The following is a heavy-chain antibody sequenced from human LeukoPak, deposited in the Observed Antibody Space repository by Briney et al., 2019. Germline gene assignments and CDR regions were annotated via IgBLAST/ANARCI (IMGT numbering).Heavy chain of an antibody. CDR2: IYHSGST. CDR3: ARGLPMVRGILTWFDP. D-gene: IGHD3-10*01. CDR1: GYSISSGYY. Sequence: SETLSLTCTVSGYSISSGYYWGWIRQPPGKGLEWIGSIYHSGSTYYNPSLKSRVTISVDTSKNQFSLKLSSVTAADTAVYYCARGLPMVRGILTWFDPWGQGTLVTVSS. J-gene: IGHJ5*02. V-gene: IGHV4-38-2*02.